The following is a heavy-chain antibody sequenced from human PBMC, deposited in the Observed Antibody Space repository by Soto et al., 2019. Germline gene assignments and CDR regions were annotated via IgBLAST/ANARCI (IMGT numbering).Heavy chain of an antibody. CDR2: INPATGAA. CDR1: GYPVTAYY. Sequence: VQSGAVVKKPGASVTVSCSASGYPVTAYYIHWVRQAPGRGLEWMGGINPATGAAKYTQTFQGRVTMTRDTSTSTVFMELSGLTSEDTAVFYCARGGGVGVAGSAAFDMWGQGTLVTVSS. J-gene: IGHJ3*02. D-gene: IGHD3-3*01. V-gene: IGHV1-2*02. CDR3: ARGGGVGVAGSAAFDM.